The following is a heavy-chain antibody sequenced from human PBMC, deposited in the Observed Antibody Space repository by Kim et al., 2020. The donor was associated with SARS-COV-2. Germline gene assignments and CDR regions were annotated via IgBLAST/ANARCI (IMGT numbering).Heavy chain of an antibody. V-gene: IGHV4-34*01. Sequence: SETLSLTCAVYGGSFSGYYWSWIRQPPGKGLEWIGEINHSGSTNYNPSLKSRVTISVDTSKNQFSLKLSSVTAADTAVYYCARLFATAGLYYYYGMDVWG. CDR3: ARLFATAGLYYYYGMDV. J-gene: IGHJ6*01. CDR1: GGSFSGYY. CDR2: INHSGST.